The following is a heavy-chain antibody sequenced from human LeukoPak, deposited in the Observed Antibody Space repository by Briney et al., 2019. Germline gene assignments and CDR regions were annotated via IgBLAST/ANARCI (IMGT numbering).Heavy chain of an antibody. V-gene: IGHV4-59*01. Sequence: SETLSLTCTVSGGSISSYYWSWIRQPPGKGLEWIGYIYYSGSTNYNPSLKSRVTISVDTSKNQFSLKLSSVTAADTAVYYCARVGSYITMVRGLSRWFDPWGQGTLVTVSS. J-gene: IGHJ5*02. CDR2: IYYSGST. D-gene: IGHD3-10*01. CDR1: GGSISSYY. CDR3: ARVGSYITMVRGLSRWFDP.